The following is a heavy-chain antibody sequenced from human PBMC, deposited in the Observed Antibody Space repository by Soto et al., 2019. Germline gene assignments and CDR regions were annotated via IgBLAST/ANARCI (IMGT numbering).Heavy chain of an antibody. CDR1: RGTFSSYA. J-gene: IGHJ6*02. V-gene: IGHV1-69*01. D-gene: IGHD2-15*01. CDR3: ATRYCSAGSCRLYCMDV. Sequence: QVQLVQSGAEVKKPGSSVKVSCKASRGTFSSYATTWVRQAPGQGLEWMGGIIPISGTANYAQKFQGRVTITADEFTRTAYMELSSLRSEDTAVYYFATRYCSAGSCRLYCMDVWGQGTTVTVSS. CDR2: IIPISGTA.